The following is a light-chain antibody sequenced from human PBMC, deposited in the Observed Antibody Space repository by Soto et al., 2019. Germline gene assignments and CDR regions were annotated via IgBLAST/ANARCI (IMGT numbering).Light chain of an antibody. CDR3: QQYNNWPIT. V-gene: IGKV3-15*01. CDR2: GAS. CDR1: KSVSRN. J-gene: IGKJ5*01. Sequence: EIVMSQSPATLSVSPGEKATLSCRASKSVSRNLAWYQQKPGQAPRLLIYGASTRATGIPARFSGSGSGTEFTLTISSLQSEDFAVYYCQQYNNWPITFGQGTRLEIK.